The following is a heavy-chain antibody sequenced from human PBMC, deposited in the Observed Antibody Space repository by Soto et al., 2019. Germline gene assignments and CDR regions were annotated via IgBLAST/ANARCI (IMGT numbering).Heavy chain of an antibody. CDR3: ERDPYYYASDF. J-gene: IGHJ4*02. V-gene: IGHV3-11*01. D-gene: IGHD3-10*01. Sequence: XGSLRRSWSASGFTFRDYALSWIRQAPGEGLDWVSYISGSGTTIYYADSVKGRFTVSRNNAENSLYLHMNSLRAEDTAIYYCERDPYYYASDFWGQGTRVTVSS. CDR2: ISGSGTTI. CDR1: GFTFRDYA.